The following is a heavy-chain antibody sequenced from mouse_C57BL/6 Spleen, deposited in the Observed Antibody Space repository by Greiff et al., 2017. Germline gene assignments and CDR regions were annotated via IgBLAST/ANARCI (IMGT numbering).Heavy chain of an antibody. Sequence: EVMLVESGGDLVKPGGSLKLSCAASGYTFSSYGMSWVRQTPDKRLEWVATISRGGSSTYYPDSVKGRFTISRDKSKNTPYMQMSSLKSADTAMYYYAREPGLPGYFDDWGKGTTLTVSS. V-gene: IGHV5-6*01. CDR2: ISRGGSST. CDR3: AREPGLPGYFDD. J-gene: IGHJ2*01. CDR1: GYTFSSYG.